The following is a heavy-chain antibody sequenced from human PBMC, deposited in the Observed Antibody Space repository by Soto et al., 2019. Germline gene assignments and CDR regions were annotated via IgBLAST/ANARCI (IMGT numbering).Heavy chain of an antibody. Sequence: PGGSLRLSCAASGFTFSSYAMSWVRQAPGKGLEWVSAISGSGGSTYYADSVKGRFTISRDNSKNTLYLQMNSLRAEDTAVYYCEISPYYDFWSGSQLLSYLGQGTLVTVS. CDR1: GFTFSSYA. CDR2: ISGSGGST. J-gene: IGHJ4*02. V-gene: IGHV3-23*01. CDR3: EISPYYDFWSGSQLLSY. D-gene: IGHD3-3*01.